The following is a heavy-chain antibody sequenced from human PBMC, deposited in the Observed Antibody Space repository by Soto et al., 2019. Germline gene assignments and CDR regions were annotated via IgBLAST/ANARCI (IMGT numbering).Heavy chain of an antibody. Sequence: QVQLVQSGAEVKTPGASVRVSCKASGYTFTGYYIHGVREAPGQGLEWMGWINPQTGGTSYGQKFQGRVTLSRDTSITTAYLELSRLRFDDAAVYFCARERYQVISDGMDVWGQGTTVTVSS. CDR3: ARERYQVISDGMDV. D-gene: IGHD2-2*01. J-gene: IGHJ6*02. CDR2: INPQTGGT. CDR1: GYTFTGYY. V-gene: IGHV1-2*02.